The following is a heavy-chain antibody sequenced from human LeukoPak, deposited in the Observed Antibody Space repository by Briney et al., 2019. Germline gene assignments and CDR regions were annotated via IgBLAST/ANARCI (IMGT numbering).Heavy chain of an antibody. CDR3: ARDCCGEWYYFDS. V-gene: IGHV3-30-3*01. D-gene: IGHD3-10*01. CDR2: ISSDGSNK. Sequence: GGSLGLSCAASGFIFSRYTIHWVRQAPGKGLEWVAVISSDGSNKHYADSVKGRFTISRDNSKNTLYLQMNSLRVEDTAVYYCARDCCGEWYYFDSWGQGTLVTVSS. J-gene: IGHJ4*02. CDR1: GFIFSRYT.